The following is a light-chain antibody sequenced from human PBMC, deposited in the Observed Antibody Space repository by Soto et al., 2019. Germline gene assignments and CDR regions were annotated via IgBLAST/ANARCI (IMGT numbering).Light chain of an antibody. CDR3: QQRRNCTYT. CDR1: QSVSSY. CDR2: DAA. V-gene: IGKV3-11*01. Sequence: EIVMTQSPATLSVSPGERATLSCRASQSVSSYLAWYQQKPGQAPRLSIDDAANGATDIPARFSGRGSGTVFTLTISSREPVDFEVYDCQQRRNCTYTVGPGTKGD. J-gene: IGKJ3*01.